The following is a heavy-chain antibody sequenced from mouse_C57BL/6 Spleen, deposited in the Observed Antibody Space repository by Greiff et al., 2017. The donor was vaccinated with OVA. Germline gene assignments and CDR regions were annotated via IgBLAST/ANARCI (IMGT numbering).Heavy chain of an antibody. D-gene: IGHD2-2*01. V-gene: IGHV1-50*01. CDR1: GYTFTSYW. CDR2: IDPSDSYT. Sequence: VQLQQPGAELVKPGASVKLSCKASGYTFTSYWMQWVKQRPGPGLEWIGEIDPSDSYTNYNQKFKGKATLTVDTSSSTAYMQLSSLTSEDSAVYYCAVGDGYDFDYWGQGTTLTVSS. J-gene: IGHJ2*01. CDR3: AVGDGYDFDY.